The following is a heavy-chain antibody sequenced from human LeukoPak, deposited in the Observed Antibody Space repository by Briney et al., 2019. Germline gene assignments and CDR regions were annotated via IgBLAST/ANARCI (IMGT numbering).Heavy chain of an antibody. CDR3: AGSSGWWAHDY. V-gene: IGHV3-30*03. CDR1: GFTFSRYG. J-gene: IGHJ4*02. CDR2: IASDGNDK. D-gene: IGHD6-19*01. Sequence: PGRSLRLSCAASGFTFSRYGLHWVRQAPGKGLEWVAVIASDGNDKKYADSVKGRFTISRDNSKNTLYVQMVSLRAEDTAIYYCAGSSGWWAHDYWGQGTLVTVSS.